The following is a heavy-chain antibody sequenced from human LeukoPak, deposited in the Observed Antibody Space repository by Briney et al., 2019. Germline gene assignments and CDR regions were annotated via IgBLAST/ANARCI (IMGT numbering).Heavy chain of an antibody. Sequence: GGSLRLSCAASGFAFSDYVMDWVRQAPGKGLEWVSSISVRGDRTYYPDSVKGRFTISRDNSKHMLYLQMNTLRADDTAICYCAKDRDYGGNSRGIDYFDYWGQGTLVTVSS. CDR2: ISVRGDRT. CDR3: AKDRDYGGNSRGIDYFDY. V-gene: IGHV3-23*01. CDR1: GFAFSDYV. J-gene: IGHJ4*02. D-gene: IGHD4-23*01.